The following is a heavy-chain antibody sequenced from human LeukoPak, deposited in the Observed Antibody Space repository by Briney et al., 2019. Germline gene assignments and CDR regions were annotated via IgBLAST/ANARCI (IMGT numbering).Heavy chain of an antibody. CDR2: ISSGVDT. D-gene: IGHD1-26*01. Sequence: GGSLRLSCAASGVIVSTNAMAWVRQAPGKGLEWVSGISSGVDTYYADSVRGRFTISRDNSKSTLYLQMSSLRVEDTAVYYCARGTRWEPFDYWGQGTLVTVSS. CDR1: GVIVSTNA. V-gene: IGHV3-66*01. CDR3: ARGTRWEPFDY. J-gene: IGHJ4*02.